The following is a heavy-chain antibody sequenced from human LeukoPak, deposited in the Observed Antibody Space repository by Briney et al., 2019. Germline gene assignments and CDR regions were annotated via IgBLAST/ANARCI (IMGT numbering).Heavy chain of an antibody. D-gene: IGHD2-2*01. CDR1: GGSFSGYY. J-gene: IGHJ3*02. V-gene: IGHV4-34*01. CDR2: INHSGST. Sequence: PSETLSLTCAVYGGSFSGYYWSWIRQPPGKGLEWIGEINHSGSTNYNPSLKSRVTISLDTSKNQFSLKLSSVTAADTAVYYCASLRLGYCSSTSCYDAFDIWGQGTMVTVSS. CDR3: ASLRLGYCSSTSCYDAFDI.